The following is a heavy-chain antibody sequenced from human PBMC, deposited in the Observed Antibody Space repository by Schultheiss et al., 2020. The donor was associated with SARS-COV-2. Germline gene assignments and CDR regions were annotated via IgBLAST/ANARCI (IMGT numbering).Heavy chain of an antibody. J-gene: IGHJ4*02. CDR2: IYHSGST. Sequence: SETLSLTCTVSGGSISSGGYSWSWIRQPPGKGLEWIGYIYHSGSTYYNPSLKSRVTISVDTSKNQFSLKLSSVTAADTAVYYCARLGVGSGRDYWGQGTLVTVSS. D-gene: IGHD6-19*01. CDR3: ARLGVGSGRDY. V-gene: IGHV4-30-2*03. CDR1: GGSISSGGYS.